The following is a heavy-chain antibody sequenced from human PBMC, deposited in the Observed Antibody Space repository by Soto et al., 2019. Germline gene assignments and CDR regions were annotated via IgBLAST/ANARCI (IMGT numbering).Heavy chain of an antibody. CDR1: GFTFSSYG. D-gene: IGHD3-22*01. CDR2: IWYDGSNK. J-gene: IGHJ4*02. Sequence: QVQLVESGGGVVQPGRSLRLSCAASGFTFSSYGMHWVRQAPGKGLEWVAVIWYDGSNKYYADSVKGRFTISRDNSKNTLYLQMNSLRAEDTAVYYCARDIPPALPGDSSAYCDYWGQGTLVTVSS. CDR3: ARDIPPALPGDSSAYCDY. V-gene: IGHV3-33*01.